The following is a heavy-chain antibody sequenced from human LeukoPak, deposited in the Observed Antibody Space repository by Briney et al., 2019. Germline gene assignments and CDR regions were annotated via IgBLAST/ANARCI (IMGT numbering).Heavy chain of an antibody. D-gene: IGHD3-3*01. J-gene: IGHJ4*02. CDR2: ISSSSSYI. Sequence: GGSLRLSCAASGFTFSSYSMNWVRQAPGKGLEWVSSISSSSSYIYYAGSVKGRFTISRDNAKNSLYLQMNSPRAEDTAVYYCARRFSTYYDFWSGYSPFDYWGQGTLVTVSS. CDR1: GFTFSSYS. V-gene: IGHV3-21*01. CDR3: ARRFSTYYDFWSGYSPFDY.